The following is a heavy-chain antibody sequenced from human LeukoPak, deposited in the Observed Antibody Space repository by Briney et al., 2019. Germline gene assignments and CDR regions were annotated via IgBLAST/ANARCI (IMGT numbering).Heavy chain of an antibody. CDR1: GYTFTSYG. CDR3: ARDLRAITGYYYGMDV. Sequence: ASVKVSCKASGYTFTSYGISWVRQAPGQGLEWMGWISAYNGNTNYAQKLQGRVTMTTDTSTSTAYMGLRSLRSDDTAVYYCARDLRAITGYYYGMDVWGQGTTVTVSS. CDR2: ISAYNGNT. D-gene: IGHD1-14*01. J-gene: IGHJ6*02. V-gene: IGHV1-18*01.